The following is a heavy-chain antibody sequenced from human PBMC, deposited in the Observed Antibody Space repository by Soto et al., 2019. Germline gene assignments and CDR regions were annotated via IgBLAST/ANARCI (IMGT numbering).Heavy chain of an antibody. CDR2: ISNRGDT. D-gene: IGHD2-15*01. V-gene: IGHV3-66*01. J-gene: IGHJ3*02. CDR1: GFIVSDTY. Sequence: GGSLRLSCTASGFIVSDTYMNWVRQAPGKGLEWVSVISNRGDTHYADSVRGRFSLSRDIADNTLHLQMNNLRVEDTAVYYCAREPRYCRGGSCSITGDAFDIWGQGTMVTVS. CDR3: AREPRYCRGGSCSITGDAFDI.